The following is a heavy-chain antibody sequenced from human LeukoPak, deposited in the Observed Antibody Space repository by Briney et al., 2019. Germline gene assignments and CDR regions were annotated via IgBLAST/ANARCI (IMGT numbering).Heavy chain of an antibody. V-gene: IGHV4-30-4*01. CDR2: IYYSGST. J-gene: IGHJ4*02. CDR1: GGSISSGDYY. D-gene: IGHD1-26*01. Sequence: SETLSLTCTVSGGSISSGDYYWSWIRQPPGKGLEWIGYIYYSGSTYYNPSLKSRVTISVDTSKNQFSLKLSSVTAADTAVYYCARAAYSGSYHSDYWGQGTLVTVSS. CDR3: ARAAYSGSYHSDY.